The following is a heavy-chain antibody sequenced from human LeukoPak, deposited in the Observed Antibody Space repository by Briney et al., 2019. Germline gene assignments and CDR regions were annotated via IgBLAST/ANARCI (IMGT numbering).Heavy chain of an antibody. J-gene: IGHJ4*02. CDR1: GFTFDDYA. Sequence: SLRLSCAASGFTFDDYAMHWARQAPGKGLEWVSGISWNSGSIGYADSVKGRFTISRDNAKNSLYLQMNSLRAEDTALYYCAKDILGRGVTATSTRIDYWGQGTLVTVSS. V-gene: IGHV3-9*01. CDR2: ISWNSGSI. CDR3: AKDILGRGVTATSTRIDY. D-gene: IGHD2-21*02.